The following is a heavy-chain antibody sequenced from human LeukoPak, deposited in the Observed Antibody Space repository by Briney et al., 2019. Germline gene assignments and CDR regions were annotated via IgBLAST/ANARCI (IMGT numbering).Heavy chain of an antibody. CDR2: IKSDGST. CDR1: GFTFSSCW. CDR3: ARAPSEIGGYYPEYFRH. D-gene: IGHD3-22*01. Sequence: GGSLRLSCAASGFTFSSCWMHWVRQAPGKGLVWVSRIKSDGSTRYADSVKSRFTVSRDNAKNTVSLQMNSLRAEDTGVYYCARAPSEIGGYYPEYFRHWGQGTLVIVSS. V-gene: IGHV3-74*01. J-gene: IGHJ1*01.